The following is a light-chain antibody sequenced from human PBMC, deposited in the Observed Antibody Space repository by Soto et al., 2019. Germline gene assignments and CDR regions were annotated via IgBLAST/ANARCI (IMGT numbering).Light chain of an antibody. J-gene: IGLJ1*01. V-gene: IGLV3-21*01. CDR3: QVWEIMTDNYV. CDR1: NIGDKR. Sequence: SYELTQPPSVSGAPEKTTTMTCGGNNIGDKRVHWYRQKSCQATVLLISYDIDRPSGIPERFSGSNSGNTATLNISRVEAGDEADYYCQVWEIMTDNYVFGGGTKLTVL. CDR2: YDI.